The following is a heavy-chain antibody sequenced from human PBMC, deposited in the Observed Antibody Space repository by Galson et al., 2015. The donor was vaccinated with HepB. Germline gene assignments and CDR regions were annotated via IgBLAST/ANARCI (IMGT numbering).Heavy chain of an antibody. D-gene: IGHD3-10*01. CDR2: ISAYNDNR. CDR1: GYTLPSNG. Sequence: SVKVSCRASGYTLPSNGISWVRQAPGQGLEYMGWISAYNDNRNHAQKFQGRVTMTTDTSTSTAYMELRSLRPDDTAVYYCANQRVPIRGVPPYLDYWGQGSLVTVSS. J-gene: IGHJ4*02. V-gene: IGHV1-18*04. CDR3: ANQRVPIRGVPPYLDY.